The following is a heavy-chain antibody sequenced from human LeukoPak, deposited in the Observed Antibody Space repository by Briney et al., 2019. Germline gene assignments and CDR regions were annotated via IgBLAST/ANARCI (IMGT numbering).Heavy chain of an antibody. D-gene: IGHD3-22*01. CDR2: TFSGGNA. Sequence: PSETLSLTCSVSGGSISSAIFYWGWIRQPPGMGLEWIGRTFSGGNAYHNPSLKSRVTISVDTSKHQFSLKLISVTAADTAVFYCVRLLPSSGYVLGDWFDPWGQGTLVTVSS. V-gene: IGHV4-39*01. CDR3: VRLLPSSGYVLGDWFDP. CDR1: GGSISSAIFY. J-gene: IGHJ5*02.